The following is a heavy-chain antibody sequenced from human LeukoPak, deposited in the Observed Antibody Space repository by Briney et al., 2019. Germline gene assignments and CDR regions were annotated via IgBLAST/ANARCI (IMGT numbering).Heavy chain of an antibody. CDR2: IIPIIGVI. V-gene: IGHV1-69*04. D-gene: IGHD3-22*01. Sequence: ASVKVSCKASGGTFSSYGITWLRQAPGQGLEWMGTIIPIIGVINYAQKFQGRVTITADKSTSTAYMELSSLRSEDTAVYYCARVYYDSSGYRLHFDYWGQGTLVTVSS. J-gene: IGHJ4*02. CDR1: GGTFSSYG. CDR3: ARVYYDSSGYRLHFDY.